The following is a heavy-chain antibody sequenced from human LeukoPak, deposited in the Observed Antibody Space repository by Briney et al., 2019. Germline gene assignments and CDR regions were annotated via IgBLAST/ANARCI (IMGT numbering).Heavy chain of an antibody. D-gene: IGHD3-22*01. V-gene: IGHV3-20*04. CDR3: ARDPYDSSFDY. CDR2: INWNGGST. CDR1: GFTFDDYG. Sequence: GGSLRLSCAASGFTFDDYGMSWVRQAPGRGLEWVSGINWNGGSTGYADSVKGRFTISRDNAKNSLYLQMNSLRAEDTAVYYCARDPYDSSFDYWGQGTLVTVSS. J-gene: IGHJ4*02.